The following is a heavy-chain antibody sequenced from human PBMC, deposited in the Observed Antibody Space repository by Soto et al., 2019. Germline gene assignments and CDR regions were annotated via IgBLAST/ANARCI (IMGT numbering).Heavy chain of an antibody. CDR1: GYSFTSYW. CDR2: IYPGDSDT. V-gene: IGHV5-51*01. Sequence: GESLKISCKGSGYSFTSYWIGWVRQMPGKGLEWMGIIYPGDSDTRYSPSFQGQVTISADKSISTAYLQWSSLKASDTAMYYCARPPPHYYDSSGSETAFDIWGQGTMVT. J-gene: IGHJ3*02. CDR3: ARPPPHYYDSSGSETAFDI. D-gene: IGHD3-22*01.